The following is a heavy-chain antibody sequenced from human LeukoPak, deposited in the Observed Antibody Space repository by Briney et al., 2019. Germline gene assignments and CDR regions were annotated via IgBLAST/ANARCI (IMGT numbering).Heavy chain of an antibody. CDR3: ARDNDKVVDH. D-gene: IGHD1-1*01. J-gene: IGHJ4*01. CDR1: GYTFSNYG. CDR2: ITAYNGNR. Sequence: ASVKVSCKTSGYTFSNYGISWVRQAPGQGLEWMGWITAYNGNRLYAQRFQGGITLTTDTSTSTSYMELRSLEYDDTAIYYCARDNDKVVDHWGQGTLVTVSS. V-gene: IGHV1-18*01.